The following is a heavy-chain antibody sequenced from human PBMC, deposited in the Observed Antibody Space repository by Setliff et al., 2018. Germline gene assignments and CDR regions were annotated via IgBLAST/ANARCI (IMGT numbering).Heavy chain of an antibody. CDR3: ARGGTYRYFDY. CDR1: GDSISDAS. J-gene: IGHJ4*02. V-gene: IGHV4-59*01. Sequence: SETLSLTCTVSGDSISDASIMAWIRQPPGKGLEFIGYVFYNGAAKYDPSLKSRVTMSVDTSKTQFSLKLNSMTTADTAVYYCARGGTYRYFDYWGRGALVTVSS. CDR2: VFYNGAA.